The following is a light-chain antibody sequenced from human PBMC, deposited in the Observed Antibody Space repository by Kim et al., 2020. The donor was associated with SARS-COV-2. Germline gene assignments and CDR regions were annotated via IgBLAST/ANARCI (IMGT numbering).Light chain of an antibody. CDR2: DAS. CDR3: QHRSNWPMYT. CDR1: QSINSS. V-gene: IGKV3-11*01. Sequence: SPGEGATLSCRASQSINSSLAWYQQKPGQAPRLLIYDASRRATGIPARFRGSGSATDFTLTISSLEPEDFAVYYCQHRSNWPMYTFGQGTKLEI. J-gene: IGKJ2*01.